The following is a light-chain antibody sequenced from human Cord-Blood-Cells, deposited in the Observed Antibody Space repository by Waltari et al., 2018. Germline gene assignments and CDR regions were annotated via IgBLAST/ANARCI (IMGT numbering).Light chain of an antibody. J-gene: IGLJ1*01. CDR3: SSYTSSSTLV. CDR1: SSDVGGYNY. CDR2: EVS. V-gene: IGLV2-14*01. Sequence: QSALTQPASVSGSPGQSLTISCTGTSSDVGGYNYVSWYQQHPGKAPKLMIYEVSNRPSGVSNRFSGSKSGNTASRTISGLQAEDEADYYCSSYTSSSTLVFGTGTKDTVL.